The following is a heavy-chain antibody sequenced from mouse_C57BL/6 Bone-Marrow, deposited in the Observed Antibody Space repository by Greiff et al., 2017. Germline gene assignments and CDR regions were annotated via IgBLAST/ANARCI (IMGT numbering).Heavy chain of an antibody. J-gene: IGHJ3*01. D-gene: IGHD3-2*02. CDR3: ARSRQLRLRFAY. V-gene: IGHV1-72*01. CDR2: IDPNRGGT. CDR1: AFNIQDYY. Sequence: VKLQQSGAALVRPGASVKLSCTASAFNIQDYYTHWVKQRPGRGLECIGRIDPNRGGTKYNEKVKSKATLTVDKPSSTAYMQLSSLTSEDSAVYYCARSRQLRLRFAYWGQGTLVTVSA.